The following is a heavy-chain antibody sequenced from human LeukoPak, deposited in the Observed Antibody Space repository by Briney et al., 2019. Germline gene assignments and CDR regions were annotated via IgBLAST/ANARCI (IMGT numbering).Heavy chain of an antibody. CDR2: ISFDGSNK. CDR1: GFTFSSYV. Sequence: GRSLRLSCAASGFTFSSYVKHWVRQAPGKGLEWVAIISFDGSNKYYADSVKGRFTISRDNSKNTLYLQMNNLRAEDAAMYFCAKVRGWYCGGDCAIDTWGQGTLVTVSS. D-gene: IGHD2-21*02. J-gene: IGHJ5*02. CDR3: AKVRGWYCGGDCAIDT. V-gene: IGHV3-30*18.